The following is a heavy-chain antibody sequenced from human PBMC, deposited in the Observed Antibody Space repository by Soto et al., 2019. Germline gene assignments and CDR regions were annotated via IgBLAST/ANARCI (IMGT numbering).Heavy chain of an antibody. CDR2: ISYDGSNK. Sequence: QVQLVESGGGVVQPGRSLRLSCAASGFTFSSYAMHWVRQAPGKGLEWVAVISYDGSNKYYADSVKGRFTISRDNSKNTLYLQMNSLRAEDTAVYYCARDRWRWLPGYGMDVWGQGTTVTVSS. V-gene: IGHV3-30-3*01. CDR3: ARDRWRWLPGYGMDV. J-gene: IGHJ6*02. CDR1: GFTFSSYA. D-gene: IGHD2-21*01.